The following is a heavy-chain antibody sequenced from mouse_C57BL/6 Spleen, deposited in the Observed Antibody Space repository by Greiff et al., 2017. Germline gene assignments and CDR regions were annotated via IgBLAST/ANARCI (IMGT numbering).Heavy chain of an antibody. Sequence: DVKLVESGGGLVQPGGSLSLSCAASGFTFTDYYMSWVRQPPGKALEWLGFIRNKANGYTTEYSASVKGRFTISRDNSQSILYLQMNALRAEDSATYYCAILRSYYFDYWGQGTTLTVSS. CDR2: IRNKANGYTT. D-gene: IGHD1-1*01. CDR1: GFTFTDYY. CDR3: AILRSYYFDY. J-gene: IGHJ2*01. V-gene: IGHV7-3*01.